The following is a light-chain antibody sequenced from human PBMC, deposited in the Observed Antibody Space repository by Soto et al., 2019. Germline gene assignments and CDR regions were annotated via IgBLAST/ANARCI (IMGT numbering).Light chain of an antibody. Sequence: EILMTQSPATLSVSPGERATLSCRASQSVSSSYLAWYQQKPGQAPRLLIYGASSRATGIPDRFSGSGSGTDFTLTISRLEPEDFAVYYCQQYGSLGTFGQGTKVDIK. CDR2: GAS. J-gene: IGKJ1*01. CDR1: QSVSSSY. V-gene: IGKV3-20*01. CDR3: QQYGSLGT.